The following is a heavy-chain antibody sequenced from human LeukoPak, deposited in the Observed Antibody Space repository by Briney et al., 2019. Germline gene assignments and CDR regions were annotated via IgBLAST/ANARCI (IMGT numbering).Heavy chain of an antibody. D-gene: IGHD6-19*01. CDR1: GGSISSSSYY. Sequence: SGTLSLTCTVSGGSISSSSYYWGWIRQPPGKGLEWIGSIYYSGSTYYNPSLKSRVTISVDTSKNQFSLKLSSVTAADTAVYYCARDIPRYSSGWYSGMSFDIWGQGTMVTVSS. CDR3: ARDIPRYSSGWYSGMSFDI. J-gene: IGHJ3*02. V-gene: IGHV4-39*07. CDR2: IYYSGST.